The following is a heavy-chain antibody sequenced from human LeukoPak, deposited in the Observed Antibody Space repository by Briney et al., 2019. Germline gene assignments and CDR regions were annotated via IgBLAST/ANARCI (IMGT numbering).Heavy chain of an antibody. CDR2: IKQDGSEK. D-gene: IGHD2-15*01. Sequence: PGGSLRLSCAASGFTFSSYAMSWVRQAPGKGLEWVANIKQDGSEKYYVDSVKGRFTISRDNAKNSLYLQMNSLRAEDTAVYYCAGRQEYCSGGSCYSRDYWGQGTLVTVSS. J-gene: IGHJ4*02. CDR1: GFTFSSYA. CDR3: AGRQEYCSGGSCYSRDY. V-gene: IGHV3-7*01.